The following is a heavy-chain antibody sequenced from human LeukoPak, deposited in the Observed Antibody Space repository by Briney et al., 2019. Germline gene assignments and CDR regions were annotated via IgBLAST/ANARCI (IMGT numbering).Heavy chain of an antibody. CDR2: ISYDGSNK. CDR3: ARGGTRWFDP. V-gene: IGHV3-30*03. CDR1: GFTFSSYG. Sequence: PGGSLRLSCAASGFTFSSYGMHWVRQAPGKGLEWVAVISYDGSNKYYADSVKGRFTISRDNSKNSLYPQMNSLRAEDTAVYYCARGGTRWFDPWGQGTLVTVSS. J-gene: IGHJ5*02. D-gene: IGHD2-15*01.